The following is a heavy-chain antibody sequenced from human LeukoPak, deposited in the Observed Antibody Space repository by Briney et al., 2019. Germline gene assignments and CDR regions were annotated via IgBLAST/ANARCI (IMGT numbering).Heavy chain of an antibody. J-gene: IGHJ4*02. CDR3: ARDKIVGATNLDF. V-gene: IGHV3-7*01. CDR2: IKQDRSET. D-gene: IGHD1-26*01. CDR1: GFTFSDYW. Sequence: GGSLRLSCAASGFTFSDYWMSWVRQAPGKGLEWVANIKQDRSETYYVDSVKGRFTISRDNAKNSLYLQMNSLRADDTAVYYCARDKIVGATNLDFWGQGPLVTVSS.